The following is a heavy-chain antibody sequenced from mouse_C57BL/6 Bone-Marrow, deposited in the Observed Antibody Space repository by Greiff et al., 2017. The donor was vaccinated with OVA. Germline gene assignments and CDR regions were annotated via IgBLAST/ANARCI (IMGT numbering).Heavy chain of an antibody. CDR3: AGRSYGRDYYAMDY. Sequence: EVMLVESGGGLVQPKGSLKLSCAASGFTFNTYAMHWVRQAPGTGLEWVARIRSKSSNYATYYADSVKDRFTISRDDSQSMLYLQMNNLKTEDTDMYYCAGRSYGRDYYAMDYWGQGTSVTVSA. CDR1: GFTFNTYA. J-gene: IGHJ4*01. D-gene: IGHD1-1*01. V-gene: IGHV10-3*01. CDR2: IRSKSSNYAT.